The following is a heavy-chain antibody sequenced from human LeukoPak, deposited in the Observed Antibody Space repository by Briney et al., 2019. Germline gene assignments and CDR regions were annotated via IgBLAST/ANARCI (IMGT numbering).Heavy chain of an antibody. J-gene: IGHJ5*02. CDR1: GFTFSSYG. Sequence: GRSLRLSCAASGFTFSSYGMHWVRQAPGKGLEWVAVIWYDGGNKYYADSVKGRFTISRDNSKNTLYLQMNSLRAEDTAVYYCAREAAAAGWFDPWGQGTLVTVSS. V-gene: IGHV3-33*01. CDR2: IWYDGGNK. CDR3: AREAAAAGWFDP. D-gene: IGHD6-13*01.